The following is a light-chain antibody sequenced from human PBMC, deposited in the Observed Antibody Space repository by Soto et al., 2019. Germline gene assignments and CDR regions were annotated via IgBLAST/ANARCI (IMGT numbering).Light chain of an antibody. V-gene: IGLV2-14*01. CDR2: DVS. J-gene: IGLJ2*01. CDR3: SSYTSSSTLVV. CDR1: RSNVGGYNY. Sequence: QSALTKPASVSGSPGQSITISCTGTRSNVGGYNYVSWYQQHPGKAPKLMIYDVSNRPSGVSNRFSGSKSGNTASLTISGLQAEDEADYYCSSYTSSSTLVVFGGGTKLTVL.